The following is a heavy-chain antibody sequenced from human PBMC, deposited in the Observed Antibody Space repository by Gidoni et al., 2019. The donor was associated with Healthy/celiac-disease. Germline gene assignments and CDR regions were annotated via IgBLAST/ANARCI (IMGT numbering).Heavy chain of an antibody. CDR1: GFTFSSYA. D-gene: IGHD1-26*01. CDR2: ISYDGSNK. CDR3: AREALVGATFDY. V-gene: IGHV3-30-3*01. J-gene: IGHJ4*02. Sequence: QVQLVESGGGVVHPGRSLRLSCAASGFTFSSYAMHWVRQAPGKGLEWVAVISYDGSNKYYADSVKGRFTISRDNSKNTLYLQMNSLRAEDTAVYYCAREALVGATFDYWGQGTLVTVSS.